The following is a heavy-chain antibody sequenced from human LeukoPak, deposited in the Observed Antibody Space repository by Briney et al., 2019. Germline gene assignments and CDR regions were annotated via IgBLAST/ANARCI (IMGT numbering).Heavy chain of an antibody. CDR2: ISSSSSYI. J-gene: IGHJ4*02. CDR3: ARAVMVSLGYDSRAYSQD. CDR1: GFTFSDSY. V-gene: IGHV3-11*06. Sequence: PGGSLRLSCAASGFTFSDSYMSWVRQAPGKGLEWVSSISSSSSYINYADSVKGRFTISRDNARNSLYLQMNSLRDENTAVYYCARAVMVSLGYDSRAYSQDWGPRSLVSVSS. D-gene: IGHD3-22*01.